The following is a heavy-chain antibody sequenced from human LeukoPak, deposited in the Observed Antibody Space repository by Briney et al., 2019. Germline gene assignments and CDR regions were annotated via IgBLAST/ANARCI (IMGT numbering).Heavy chain of an antibody. D-gene: IGHD3-10*01. CDR3: ARDPRDMVRGLDY. Sequence: GGSLRLSCAASGFTVSTYWMHWVRQAPGKGLVWVARINVEGNYIDYAESVKGRFTISRDSAKNTLYLQMNSLRAEDTAVYYCARDPRDMVRGLDYWGQGTLVTVSS. CDR1: GFTVSTYW. V-gene: IGHV3-74*01. J-gene: IGHJ4*02. CDR2: INVEGNYI.